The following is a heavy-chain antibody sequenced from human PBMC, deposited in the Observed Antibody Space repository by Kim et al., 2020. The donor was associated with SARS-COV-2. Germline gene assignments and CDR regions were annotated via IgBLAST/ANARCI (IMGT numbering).Heavy chain of an antibody. CDR3: ARDLVDASGGMDV. D-gene: IGHD2-8*02. CDR2: IKQEGSEK. Sequence: GGSLRLSCAASGFTFSSYGMSFVRQAPGKGLEWVANIKQEGSEKYYVDSVNGRFTISRDNAKNSLYLQMNSLRAEDTAVYYCARDLVDASGGMDVWGQGTTVTVSS. V-gene: IGHV3-7*01. J-gene: IGHJ6*02. CDR1: GFTFSSYG.